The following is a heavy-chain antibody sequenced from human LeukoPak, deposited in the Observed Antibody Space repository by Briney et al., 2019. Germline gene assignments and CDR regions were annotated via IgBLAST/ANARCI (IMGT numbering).Heavy chain of an antibody. CDR3: ARGRRYDILTGYPDFDY. V-gene: IGHV4-34*01. Sequence: SETLSLTCAVYGGSFSGYYWSWIRQPPGKGLEWIGEINHSGSTNYIPSLKSRVTISVDTSKNQFSLKLSSVTAADTAVYYCARGRRYDILTGYPDFDYWGQGTLVTVSS. CDR1: GGSFSGYY. CDR2: INHSGST. J-gene: IGHJ4*02. D-gene: IGHD3-9*01.